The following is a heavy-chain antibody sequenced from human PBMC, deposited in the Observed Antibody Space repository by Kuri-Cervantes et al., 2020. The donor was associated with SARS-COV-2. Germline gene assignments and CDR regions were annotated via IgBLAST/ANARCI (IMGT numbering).Heavy chain of an antibody. J-gene: IGHJ3*02. D-gene: IGHD4-17*01. Sequence: GGSLRLSCAASGFAFSSFWMMWVRQAPGKGLEWLAKIKEDGSEKYYVDSVKGRFTISRDNAKKSLYLQMNSLRAEDTAVYYCARAYGDYGDAFDIWGQGTMVTVSS. CDR2: IKEDGSEK. CDR3: ARAYGDYGDAFDI. CDR1: GFAFSSFW. V-gene: IGHV3-7*03.